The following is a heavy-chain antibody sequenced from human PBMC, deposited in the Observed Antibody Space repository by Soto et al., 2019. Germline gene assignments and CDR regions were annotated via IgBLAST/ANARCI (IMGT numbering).Heavy chain of an antibody. CDR3: ARAAGYYDFWSGYYALGYYYYGMDV. V-gene: IGHV6-1*01. CDR1: GGSVSSNSAA. Sequence: SHTLSLTGAISGGSVSSNSAAWNLIRQSPSRGLEWLGRTYYRSKWYNDYAVSVKSRITINPDTSKNQFSLQLNSVTPEDTAVYYCARAAGYYDFWSGYYALGYYYYGMDVWGQGTTVTVSS. D-gene: IGHD3-3*01. J-gene: IGHJ6*02. CDR2: TYYRSKWYN.